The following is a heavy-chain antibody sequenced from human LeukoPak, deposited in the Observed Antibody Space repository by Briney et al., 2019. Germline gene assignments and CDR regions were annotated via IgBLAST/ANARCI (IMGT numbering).Heavy chain of an antibody. CDR3: ASGSSLIAAAGI. V-gene: IGHV1-2*02. J-gene: IGHJ4*02. CDR2: INPSGGST. Sequence: GASVKVSCKASGYTFTSYYMHWVRQAPGQGLEWMGIINPSGGSTNYAQKFQGRVTMTRDTSISTAYMELSRLRSDDTAVYYCASGSSLIAAAGIWGQGTLVTVSS. CDR1: GYTFTSYY. D-gene: IGHD6-13*01.